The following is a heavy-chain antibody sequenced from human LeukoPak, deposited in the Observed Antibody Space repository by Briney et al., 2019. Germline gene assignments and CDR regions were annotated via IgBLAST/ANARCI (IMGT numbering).Heavy chain of an antibody. CDR2: IYPDDSDT. CDR1: GYSFTSYW. Sequence: HGESLKISCKGSGYSFTSYWIVWVRQMPGKGLEWMGIIYPDDSDTRYSPSFQGQATISADRSISTAYLQWSSLKASDTAIYYCARLQLPYGLDVGGQETTVSVS. V-gene: IGHV5-51*01. D-gene: IGHD1-1*01. J-gene: IGHJ6*02. CDR3: ARLQLPYGLDV.